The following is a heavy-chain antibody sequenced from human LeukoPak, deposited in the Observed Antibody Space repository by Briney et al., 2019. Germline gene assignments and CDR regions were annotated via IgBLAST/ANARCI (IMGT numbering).Heavy chain of an antibody. CDR3: ATDYGDYVRYFDY. D-gene: IGHD4-17*01. CDR1: GGTFISYA. V-gene: IGHV1-69*13. Sequence: ASVKVSCKASGGTFISYAISWVRQAPGQGLEWMGGIIPIFGTANYAQKFQGRVTITADESTSTAYMELSSLRSEDTAVYYCATDYGDYVRYFDYWGQGTLVTVSS. CDR2: IIPIFGTA. J-gene: IGHJ4*02.